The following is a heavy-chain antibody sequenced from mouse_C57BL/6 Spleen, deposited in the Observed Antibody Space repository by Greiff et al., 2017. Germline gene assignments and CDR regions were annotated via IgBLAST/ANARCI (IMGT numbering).Heavy chain of an antibody. CDR2: INPNNGGT. Sequence: EVQLQESGPELVKPGASVKIPCKASGYTFTDYNMDWVKQSHGKRLEWIGDINPNNGGTIDNQKFKGKATLTVDKSSSTAYMELRSLTSEDTAVYYCARGRVDYLAYWGQGTLVTVSA. J-gene: IGHJ3*01. CDR1: GYTFTDYN. CDR3: ARGRVDYLAY. V-gene: IGHV1-18*01. D-gene: IGHD2-4*01.